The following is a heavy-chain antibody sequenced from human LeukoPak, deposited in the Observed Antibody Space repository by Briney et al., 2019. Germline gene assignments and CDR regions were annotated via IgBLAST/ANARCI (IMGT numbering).Heavy chain of an antibody. CDR2: IHTTGGKT. CDR1: GFTFRNYG. V-gene: IGHV3-23*01. Sequence: PGGSLRLSCATSGFTFRNYGMAWVRQAPGKGLEWVSSIHTTGGKTYYAESVKGRFTISRDNSKNTLYLQMISLRAEDTAVYYCTRDFFYYMDVWGKGTTVTVSS. D-gene: IGHD3-3*01. J-gene: IGHJ6*03. CDR3: TRDFFYYMDV.